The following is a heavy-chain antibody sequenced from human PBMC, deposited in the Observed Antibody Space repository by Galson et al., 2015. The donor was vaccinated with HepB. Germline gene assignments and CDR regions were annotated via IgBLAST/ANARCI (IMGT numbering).Heavy chain of an antibody. D-gene: IGHD6-19*01. CDR2: IYYSGST. J-gene: IGHJ4*02. V-gene: IGHV4-39*01. CDR1: GGSISSSSYY. CDR3: ASSSGWGPGRFDY. Sequence: TLSLTCTVSGGSISSSSYYWGWIRQPPGKGLEWIGSIYYSGSTYYNPSLKSRVTISVDTSKNQFSLKLSSVTAADTAVYYCASSSGWGPGRFDYWGQGTLVTVSS.